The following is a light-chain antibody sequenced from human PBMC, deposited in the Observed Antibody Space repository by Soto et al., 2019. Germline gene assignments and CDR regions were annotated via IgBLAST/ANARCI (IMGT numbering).Light chain of an antibody. CDR2: NNN. Sequence: SALTXRPSASGTHGQRVTISCSGSTSNIGSKTVSWYQQLPGSAPRVLIYNNNERPSGVPDRFSGSKSGTSASLTISGLKSEDEADYYCATWDDSLPAVFGGGTK. V-gene: IGLV1-44*01. J-gene: IGLJ2*01. CDR1: TSNIGSKT. CDR3: ATWDDSLPAV.